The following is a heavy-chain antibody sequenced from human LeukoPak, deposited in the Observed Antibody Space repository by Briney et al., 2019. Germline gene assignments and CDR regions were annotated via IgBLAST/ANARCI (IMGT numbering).Heavy chain of an antibody. Sequence: GGSLRLSCETSGFIFSNCWMTWVRQAPGKGLEWVANIKTDASEKYYADSVKGRFTISRDNAKNSLYLQMNSLRAEDTALYYCAKLAAAGTRRAYFDYWGQGTLVTVSS. D-gene: IGHD6-13*01. CDR1: GFIFSNCW. J-gene: IGHJ4*02. V-gene: IGHV3-7*03. CDR2: IKTDASEK. CDR3: AKLAAAGTRRAYFDY.